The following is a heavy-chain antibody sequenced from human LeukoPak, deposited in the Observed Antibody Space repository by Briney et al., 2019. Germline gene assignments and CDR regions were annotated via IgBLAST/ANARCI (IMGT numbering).Heavy chain of an antibody. D-gene: IGHD3-22*01. V-gene: IGHV3-23*01. CDR2: ITSRDGTT. CDR1: GFTFTIYA. J-gene: IGHJ4*02. Sequence: QTGGSLILSCAASGFTFTIYAMSWVRQAPGRGLEWVSYITSRDGTTYYAGSVRGQFTISRDNSRNTLYLQMNSLRVEDTAVYFCARDRPNYYGSDGHYYRRDGDYWGQGTLVTVSS. CDR3: ARDRPNYYGSDGHYYRRDGDY.